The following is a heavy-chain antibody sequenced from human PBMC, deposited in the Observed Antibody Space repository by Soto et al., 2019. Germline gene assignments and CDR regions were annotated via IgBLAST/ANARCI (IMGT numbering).Heavy chain of an antibody. D-gene: IGHD3-22*01. Sequence: SVKVSCKASGGTFSSYAISWVRQAPGQGLEWMGGIIPIFGTANYAQKFQGRVTITADESTSTAYMELSSLRSEDTAVYYCARVGFSGYQSVVRENCFDPWGQVTLVTVSS. J-gene: IGHJ5*02. CDR2: IIPIFGTA. CDR3: ARVGFSGYQSVVRENCFDP. V-gene: IGHV1-69*13. CDR1: GGTFSSYA.